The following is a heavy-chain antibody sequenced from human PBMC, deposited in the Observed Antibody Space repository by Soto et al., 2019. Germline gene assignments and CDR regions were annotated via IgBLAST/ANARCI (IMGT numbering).Heavy chain of an antibody. Sequence: SETLSLTCTVSGGSISSYYWSWIRQPPGKGLEWIGYFYYSESTNYNPSIKSRVTIPVDTSKNQLSMKLSSVTTADTAVYYCARGGWKLFDYWGQGTLVTVS. CDR3: ARGGWKLFDY. CDR2: FYYSEST. CDR1: GGSISSYY. V-gene: IGHV4-59*01. D-gene: IGHD6-19*01. J-gene: IGHJ4*02.